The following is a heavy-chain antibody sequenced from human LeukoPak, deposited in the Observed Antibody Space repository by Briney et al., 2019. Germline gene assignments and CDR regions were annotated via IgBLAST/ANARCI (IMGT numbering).Heavy chain of an antibody. J-gene: IGHJ3*02. Sequence: GGSLTLSCAASGFTFSSYSMNWVRQAPGKGLEWVSSISSSSSYIYYADSVKGRFTISRDNAKNSLYLQMNSLRAEDTAVYYCAKDLTITMIVGDAFDIWGQGTMVTVSS. D-gene: IGHD3-22*01. CDR1: GFTFSSYS. CDR2: ISSSSSYI. CDR3: AKDLTITMIVGDAFDI. V-gene: IGHV3-21*01.